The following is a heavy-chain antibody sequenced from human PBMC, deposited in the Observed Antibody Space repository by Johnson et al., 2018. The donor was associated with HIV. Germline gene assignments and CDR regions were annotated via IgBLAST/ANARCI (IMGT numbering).Heavy chain of an antibody. CDR2: INSDGSST. J-gene: IGHJ3*02. V-gene: IGHV3-74*01. CDR3: ARELGGSSLPFGAFDI. CDR1: GFTFSSYW. Sequence: EVPLVESGGGLVQPGGSLRLSCVVSGFTFSSYWMHWVRQAPGKGLVWVSHINSDGSSTNYADSVTGRFTISRDNAKSTLYLQMNSLRAEDTAVYYCARELGGSSLPFGAFDIWGQGTMVTVSS. D-gene: IGHD6-13*01.